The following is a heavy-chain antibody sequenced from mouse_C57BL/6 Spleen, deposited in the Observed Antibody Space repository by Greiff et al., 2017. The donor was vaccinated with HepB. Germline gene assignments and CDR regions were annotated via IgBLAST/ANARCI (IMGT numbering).Heavy chain of an antibody. J-gene: IGHJ2*01. CDR3: ARRYYDYDAGSYFDY. CDR2: IYPGDGDT. V-gene: IGHV1-80*01. Sequence: VQLQQSGAELVKPGASVKISCKASGYAFSSYWMNWVKQRPGKGLEWIGQIYPGDGDTNYNGKFKGKATLTADKSSSTAYMQLSSLTSEDSAVYFCARRYYDYDAGSYFDYWGQGTTLTVSS. D-gene: IGHD2-4*01. CDR1: GYAFSSYW.